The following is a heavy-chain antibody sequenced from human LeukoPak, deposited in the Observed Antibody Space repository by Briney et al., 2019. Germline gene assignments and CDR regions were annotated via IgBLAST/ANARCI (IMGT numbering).Heavy chain of an antibody. V-gene: IGHV4-34*01. Sequence: SETLSLTCAVYGGSFSGYYWSWIRQPPGKGLEWIGEINHSGSTNYNPSLKSRVTISVDTSKNQFSLKLSSVTAADTAVYYCARRRTGFDYWGQGTLVTVSS. D-gene: IGHD1-14*01. CDR1: GGSFSGYY. J-gene: IGHJ4*02. CDR3: ARRRTGFDY. CDR2: INHSGST.